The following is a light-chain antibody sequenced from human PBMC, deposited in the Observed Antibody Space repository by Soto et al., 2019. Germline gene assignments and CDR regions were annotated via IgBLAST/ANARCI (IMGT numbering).Light chain of an antibody. CDR3: QQYNKWPLT. CDR1: QSFSNT. Sequence: EIVMTQSPATLSVSPGGRATLSCRASQSFSNTLAWYQHKPGQAPRLLIYGASTRATGVPARFSGSGSGTEFTLTISSLHSEDFAVYYCQQYNKWPLTFGGGTKVEIK. CDR2: GAS. J-gene: IGKJ4*01. V-gene: IGKV3-15*01.